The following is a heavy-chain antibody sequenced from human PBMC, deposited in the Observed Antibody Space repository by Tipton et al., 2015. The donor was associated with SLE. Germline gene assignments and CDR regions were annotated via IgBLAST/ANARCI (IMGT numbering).Heavy chain of an antibody. CDR1: GTSISGYY. Sequence: TLSLTCTVSGTSISGYYWNWIRQSPGRGLEWVGYISYSGNTNYNPSLKRRVTISVDTSKTHFSLNLSSVTAADTAVYYCARGGLGSDLRGSIYLGLWGQGVLVTVSS. J-gene: IGHJ1*01. D-gene: IGHD7-27*01. V-gene: IGHV4-59*01. CDR2: ISYSGNT. CDR3: ARGGLGSDLRGSIYLGL.